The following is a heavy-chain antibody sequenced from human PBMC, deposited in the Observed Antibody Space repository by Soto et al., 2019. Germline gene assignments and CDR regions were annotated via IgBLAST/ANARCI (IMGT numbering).Heavy chain of an antibody. CDR2: INHSGST. Sequence: SETLCLTWAGYGGFFSGYYWSGSRHPPGKGLEWIGEINHSGSTNYNPSLKSRVTISVDTSKNQFSLKLSSVTAADTAVYYCARGPHLHGEYNYHYDYLAVWGQGTTVPVSS. J-gene: IGHJ6*03. CDR1: GGFFSGYY. V-gene: IGHV4-34*01. CDR3: ARGPHLHGEYNYHYDYLAV. D-gene: IGHD4-17*01.